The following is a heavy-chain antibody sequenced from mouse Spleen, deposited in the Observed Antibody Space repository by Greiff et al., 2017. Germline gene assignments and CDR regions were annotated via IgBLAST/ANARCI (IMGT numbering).Heavy chain of an antibody. CDR1: GYAFTNYL. Sequence: QVQLQQSGAELVRPGTSVKVSCTASGYAFTNYLIEWVKQRPGQGLEWIGVINPGSGGTNYNEKFKGKATLTADKSSSTAYMQLSSLTSEDSAVYFCGKGGGYGYEAGYAMDYWGQRTSVTVSS. CDR3: GKGGGYGYEAGYAMDY. D-gene: IGHD2-2*01. J-gene: IGHJ4*01. V-gene: IGHV1-54*01. CDR2: INPGSGGT.